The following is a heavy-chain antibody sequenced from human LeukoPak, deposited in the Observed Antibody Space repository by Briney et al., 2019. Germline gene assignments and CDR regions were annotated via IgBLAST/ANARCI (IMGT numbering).Heavy chain of an antibody. Sequence: GGSLRLSCAASGFTFSDYYMSWIRQAPGKGLEWVSYISSSSSYTNYADSVKGRSTISRDNAKSSLYLQMNSLRAEDTAVYYCARDHSCSSTSCSPTGDYWGQGTLATVSS. J-gene: IGHJ4*02. D-gene: IGHD2-2*01. V-gene: IGHV3-11*05. CDR1: GFTFSDYY. CDR2: ISSSSSYT. CDR3: ARDHSCSSTSCSPTGDY.